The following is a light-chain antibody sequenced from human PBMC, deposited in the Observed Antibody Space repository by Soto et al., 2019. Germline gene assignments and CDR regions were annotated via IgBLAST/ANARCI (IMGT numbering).Light chain of an antibody. CDR2: GAS. Sequence: DIVMAQSPAILSVSPGERATLSCRASQSVETFLAWFQHKAGQAPRLLIFGASTRAAGVPARFSGGGSGTEFTITIDSLRSEDFAVYFCQQYHAWPPGTFGGGTKVEIK. V-gene: IGKV3-15*01. J-gene: IGKJ4*01. CDR1: QSVETF. CDR3: QQYHAWPPGT.